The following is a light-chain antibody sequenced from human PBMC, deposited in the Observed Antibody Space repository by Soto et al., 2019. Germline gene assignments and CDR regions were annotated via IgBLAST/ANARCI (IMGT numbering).Light chain of an antibody. CDR1: QSIGTN. CDR3: QQYNSYSWT. Sequence: DIQMTQSPSSLSASVGDRVTITCRASQSIGTNLNWYQQRPGKAPKLLIYKASSLESGVPSRFSGSGSGTEFTLTISSLQPDDFATYYCQQYNSYSWTFGQGTKVEIK. J-gene: IGKJ1*01. CDR2: KAS. V-gene: IGKV1-5*03.